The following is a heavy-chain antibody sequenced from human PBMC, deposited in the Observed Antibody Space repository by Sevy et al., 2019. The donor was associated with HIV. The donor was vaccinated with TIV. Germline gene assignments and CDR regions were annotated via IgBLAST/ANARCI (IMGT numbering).Heavy chain of an antibody. Sequence: GESLKISCKGSGYSFTSYWIGWVRQMPGKGLEWMGIIYLGDSDTRYSPSFQGQVTISDDKSINTAYLQWSSLKASDTAMYYCARRRAAARVVGDAFDIWGQGTMLTVSS. J-gene: IGHJ3*02. CDR2: IYLGDSDT. V-gene: IGHV5-51*01. CDR1: GYSFTSYW. D-gene: IGHD6-13*01. CDR3: ARRRAAARVVGDAFDI.